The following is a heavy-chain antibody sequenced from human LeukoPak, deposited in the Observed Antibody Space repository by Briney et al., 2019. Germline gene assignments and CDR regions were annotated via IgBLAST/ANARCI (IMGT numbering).Heavy chain of an antibody. Sequence: PSETLSLTCTVSGGSISSYYWSWIRQPAGKGLEGIGRIYTSGSTNYNPSLKSRVTMSVDTSKNQFSLKLSSVTAADTAVYYCARELKYYYDSSGYYSYYFDYWGQGTPVTVSS. V-gene: IGHV4-4*07. CDR3: ARELKYYYDSSGYYSYYFDY. CDR1: GGSISSYY. D-gene: IGHD3-22*01. J-gene: IGHJ4*02. CDR2: IYTSGST.